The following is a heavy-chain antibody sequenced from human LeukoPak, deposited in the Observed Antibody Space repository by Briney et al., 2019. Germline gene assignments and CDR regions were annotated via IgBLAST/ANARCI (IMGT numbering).Heavy chain of an antibody. V-gene: IGHV3-74*01. Sequence: GESLKISCAASGFTFSNYWMHWVRQVARRGLVWVSRIDSDGITTGYADSVKGRFTISRDNAKNTLYLQMNSLRVEDTAVYYCTRDRLGFDPWGQGTLVTVSS. CDR1: GFTFSNYW. CDR3: TRDRLGFDP. J-gene: IGHJ5*02. CDR2: IDSDGITT.